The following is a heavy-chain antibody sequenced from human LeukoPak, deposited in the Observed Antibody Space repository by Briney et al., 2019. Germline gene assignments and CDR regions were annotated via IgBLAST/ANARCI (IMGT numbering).Heavy chain of an antibody. CDR1: GFTFSSYG. J-gene: IGHJ6*04. D-gene: IGHD3-10*01. Sequence: GGSLRLSCAASGFTFSSYGMSWVRQAPGKGLEWVSAISGSGGSTYYADSVKGRFTISRDNSKNTLYLQMNSLRAEDTAVYYCAKDRQRFGEFAELDVWGKGTTVTISS. V-gene: IGHV3-23*01. CDR2: ISGSGGST. CDR3: AKDRQRFGEFAELDV.